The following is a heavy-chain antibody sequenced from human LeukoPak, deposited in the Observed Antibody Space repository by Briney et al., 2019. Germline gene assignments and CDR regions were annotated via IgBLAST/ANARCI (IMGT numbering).Heavy chain of an antibody. J-gene: IGHJ3*02. D-gene: IGHD6-13*01. CDR3: ARKFWLGIAAWRGAFEI. Sequence: PGGSLRLSCAASGFTVSSNYMSWVRQAPGKGLEWVSVIYSGGSTYYADSVKGRFTISRDNSKNTLYLQMNSLRAEDTAVYYCARKFWLGIAAWRGAFEILGQGTMVTVSS. CDR2: IYSGGST. CDR1: GFTVSSNY. V-gene: IGHV3-66*01.